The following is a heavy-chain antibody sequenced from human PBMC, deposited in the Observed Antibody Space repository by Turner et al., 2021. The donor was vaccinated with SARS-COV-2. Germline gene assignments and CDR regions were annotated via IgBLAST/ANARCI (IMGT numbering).Heavy chain of an antibody. CDR3: ARGPAVFGVVIMGY. V-gene: IGHV4-31*03. D-gene: IGHD3-3*01. Sequence: QVQLQESGPVLVKPSQTLSLTCTVSGGSISSGGYYWSWIRQHPGKGLEWIGYIYYSGSTYYNPSIKSRITISVDTSKTQFSLKLSSVTAADTAVYYCARGPAVFGVVIMGYWGQGTLVTVSS. CDR2: IYYSGST. CDR1: GGSISSGGYY. J-gene: IGHJ4*02.